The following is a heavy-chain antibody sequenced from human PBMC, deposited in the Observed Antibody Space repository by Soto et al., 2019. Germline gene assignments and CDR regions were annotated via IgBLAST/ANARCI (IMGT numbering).Heavy chain of an antibody. Sequence: QVPPVESGGGVVQPGRSLRLSCAASGFTFSSYGMHWVRQAPGKGLEWVAVISYDGSNKYYADSVKGRFTISRDNSKNTLYLQMNSLRAEDTAVYYCAKDLGGSYDYWGQGTLVTVSS. CDR1: GFTFSSYG. CDR2: ISYDGSNK. V-gene: IGHV3-30*18. J-gene: IGHJ4*02. D-gene: IGHD1-26*01. CDR3: AKDLGGSYDY.